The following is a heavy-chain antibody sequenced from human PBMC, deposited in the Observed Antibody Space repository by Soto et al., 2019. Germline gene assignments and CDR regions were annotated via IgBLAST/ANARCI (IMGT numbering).Heavy chain of an antibody. V-gene: IGHV1-2*02. Sequence: ASVKVSCKASGYTFSDYYIHWVRQAPGQGLEWMGWINPNSGGTKYAPKFQGGVTMTRDTSITTAYMELSRLRSGDTAVYYCARDMTRTVVPYFDFWGQGTLVTVS. D-gene: IGHD1-7*01. CDR2: INPNSGGT. CDR3: ARDMTRTVVPYFDF. CDR1: GYTFSDYY. J-gene: IGHJ4*02.